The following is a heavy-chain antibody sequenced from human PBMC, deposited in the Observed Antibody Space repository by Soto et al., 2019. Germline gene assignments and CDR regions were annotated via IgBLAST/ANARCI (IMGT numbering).Heavy chain of an antibody. V-gene: IGHV1-69*13. CDR3: ARPKLDYYDSSGGFDY. J-gene: IGHJ4*02. Sequence: SVKVSCKASGGTXSSYAISWVRQAPGQGLEWMGGIIPIFGTANYAQKFQGRVTITADESTSTAYMELSSLRSEDTAVYYCARPKLDYYDSSGGFDYWGQGTLVTVSS. CDR2: IIPIFGTA. CDR1: GGTXSSYA. D-gene: IGHD3-22*01.